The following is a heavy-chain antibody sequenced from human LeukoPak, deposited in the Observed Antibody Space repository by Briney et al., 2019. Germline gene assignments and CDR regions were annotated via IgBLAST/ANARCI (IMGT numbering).Heavy chain of an antibody. J-gene: IGHJ4*02. V-gene: IGHV1-8*03. Sequence: ASVKVSCKTSGYAFSTYDINWVRQAAGQGLEWMGWMNPNSGNTGFAQKFQGRATITRDTSITTAYLELSSLRSEDTAVYYCARAIRYQLLSDYWGQGTLVTVSS. D-gene: IGHD2-2*01. CDR3: ARAIRYQLLSDY. CDR1: GYAFSTYD. CDR2: MNPNSGNT.